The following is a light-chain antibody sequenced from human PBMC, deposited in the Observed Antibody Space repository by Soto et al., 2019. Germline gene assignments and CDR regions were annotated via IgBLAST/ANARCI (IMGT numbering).Light chain of an antibody. V-gene: IGKV1-5*01. CDR3: QQYDRYPNT. Sequence: SQSISSSLAWYQQKAGKAPKLLIYDASSLESGVPSRFSGGGSGTEFTLTISSLQPDDFATYYCQQYDRYPNTFGQGTKVDIK. CDR1: QSISSS. J-gene: IGKJ2*01. CDR2: DAS.